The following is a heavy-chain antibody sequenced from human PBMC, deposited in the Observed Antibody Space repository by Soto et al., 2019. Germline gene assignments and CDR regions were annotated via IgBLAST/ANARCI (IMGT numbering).Heavy chain of an antibody. Sequence: PSETLSLTCTVSGGSISSGGYYWSWIRQHPGKGLEWIGYIYYSGSTYYNPSLKSRVTISVDTSKNQFSLKLSSVTAADTAVYYCARVRRGGPIDYWGQGXLVTVSS. CDR2: IYYSGST. CDR3: ARVRRGGPIDY. V-gene: IGHV4-31*03. D-gene: IGHD3-10*01. J-gene: IGHJ4*02. CDR1: GGSISSGGYY.